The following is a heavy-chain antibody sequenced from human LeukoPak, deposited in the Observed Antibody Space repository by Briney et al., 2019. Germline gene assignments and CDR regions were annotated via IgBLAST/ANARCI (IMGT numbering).Heavy chain of an antibody. J-gene: IGHJ5*02. Sequence: GGSLRLSCAGSGFTFNTSAMSWVRQAPGKGLEWVSAISGSGRSTYYTDSVRGRFTISRDNSKSTLYLQMNSLRAEDTAVYFCAKGRGTRVYNWFDTWGQGILVTVSS. D-gene: IGHD1-26*01. CDR1: GFTFNTSA. CDR2: ISGSGRST. CDR3: AKGRGTRVYNWFDT. V-gene: IGHV3-23*01.